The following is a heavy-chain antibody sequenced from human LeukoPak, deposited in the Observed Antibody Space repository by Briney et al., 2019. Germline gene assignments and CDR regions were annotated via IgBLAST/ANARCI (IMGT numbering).Heavy chain of an antibody. V-gene: IGHV4-34*01. Sequence: SETLSLTCAVYGGSFSAYYWSCIRQPPGKGLEWIGEINHSGSTNYNPSLKSRVTISVDTSKNQFSLKLSSVTAADTAVYYCTKLGDLWGQGTLVTVSS. CDR3: TKLGDL. J-gene: IGHJ5*02. CDR2: INHSGST. D-gene: IGHD6-13*01. CDR1: GGSFSAYY.